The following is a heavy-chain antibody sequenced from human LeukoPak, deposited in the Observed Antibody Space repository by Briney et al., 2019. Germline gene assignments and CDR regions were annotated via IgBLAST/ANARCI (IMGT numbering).Heavy chain of an antibody. CDR3: ARDRGGYCSSTSCLRSDWFDP. CDR1: GYTFTSYY. CDR2: INPSGGST. J-gene: IGHJ5*02. V-gene: IGHV1-46*01. Sequence: ASVKVSCKASGYTFTSYYMHWVRQAPGQGLEWMGIINPSGGSTSYAQKFQGRVTMTRDTSASTVYMELSSLRSEDTAVYYCARDRGGYCSSTSCLRSDWFDPWGQGTLVTVSS. D-gene: IGHD2-2*01.